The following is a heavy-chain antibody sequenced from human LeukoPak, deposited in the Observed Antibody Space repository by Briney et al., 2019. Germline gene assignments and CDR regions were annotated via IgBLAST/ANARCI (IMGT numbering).Heavy chain of an antibody. CDR1: GGTFSSYA. V-gene: IGHV1-69*04. CDR2: IIPILGIA. Sequence: SVKVSCKASGGTFSSYAISWVRQPPGQGLEWMGRIIPILGIANYAQKFQGRVTITADKSTSTAYMELSSLRSEDTAVYYCARAGYGDYGDAFDIWGQGTMVTVSS. CDR3: ARAGYGDYGDAFDI. D-gene: IGHD4-17*01. J-gene: IGHJ3*02.